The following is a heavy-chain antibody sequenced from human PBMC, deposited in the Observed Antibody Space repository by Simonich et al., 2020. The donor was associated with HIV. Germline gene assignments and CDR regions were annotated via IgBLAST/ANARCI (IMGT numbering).Heavy chain of an antibody. CDR1: GGSSSGYY. D-gene: IGHD4-17*01. J-gene: IGHJ4*02. Sequence: QVQLQQWGAGLLKPSETLSLTCAVYGGSSSGYYWSLIRQPPGKGPEWIGENNHSERTNYNPSLKSRVTISVDTSKNQFSLKLSSVTAADTAVYYCARRHPTTVTTPYFDYWGQGTLVTVSS. CDR2: NNHSERT. V-gene: IGHV4-34*01. CDR3: ARRHPTTVTTPYFDY.